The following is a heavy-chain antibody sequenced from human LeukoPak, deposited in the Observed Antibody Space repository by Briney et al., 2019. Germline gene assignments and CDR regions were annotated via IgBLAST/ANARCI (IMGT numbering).Heavy chain of an antibody. V-gene: IGHV3-30-3*01. CDR2: ISYDGSNK. J-gene: IGHJ4*02. Sequence: PGGSLRLSCAASGFTCSSYAMHWVRQAPGKGPEWVAVISYDGSNKYYADSVKGRFTISRDNSKNTLYLQMNSLRAEDTAVYYCARSASDYWGQGTLVTVSS. CDR3: ARSASDY. CDR1: GFTCSSYA.